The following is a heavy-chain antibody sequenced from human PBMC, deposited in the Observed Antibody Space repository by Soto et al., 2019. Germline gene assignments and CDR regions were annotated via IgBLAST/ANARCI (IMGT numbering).Heavy chain of an antibody. CDR1: GGSISSGGYC. Sequence: SETLSLTCTVSGGSISSGGYCWSWIRQHPGKGLEWIGYIYYSGSTYYNPSLKSRVTISVDTSKNQFSLKLSSVTAADTAVYYCARDFYGMDVWGQGTTVTVSS. CDR3: ARDFYGMDV. CDR2: IYYSGST. J-gene: IGHJ6*02. V-gene: IGHV4-31*03.